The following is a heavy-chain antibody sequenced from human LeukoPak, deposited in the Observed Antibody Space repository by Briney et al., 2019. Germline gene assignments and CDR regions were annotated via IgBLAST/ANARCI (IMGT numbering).Heavy chain of an antibody. V-gene: IGHV3-23*01. D-gene: IGHD6-19*01. CDR3: AKDSTGSSGWSIPTARTGMDV. CDR2: ISGSGGST. Sequence: GGSLRLSCAASGFTFSSYGMSWVRQAPGKGLEWVSAISGSGGSTYYADSVKGRFTISRDNSKNTLYLEMSSLRAEDTAVYYCAKDSTGSSGWSIPTARTGMDVWGQGTTVTVSS. CDR1: GFTFSSYG. J-gene: IGHJ6*02.